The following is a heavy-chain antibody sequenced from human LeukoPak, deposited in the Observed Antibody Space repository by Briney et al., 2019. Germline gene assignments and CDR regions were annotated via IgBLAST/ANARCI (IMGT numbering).Heavy chain of an antibody. J-gene: IGHJ4*02. CDR3: ARTEREPHYFDY. V-gene: IGHV3-30-3*01. CDR1: GFTFSSYA. Sequence: GGSLRLSCAASGFTFSSYAIHWVRQAPGKGLDWMAVISYDGDDKYYADSVKGRFTISRDNSKNTLYLQMNSLRAEDTAVYYCARTEREPHYFDYWGQGTLVTVSS. D-gene: IGHD1-1*01. CDR2: ISYDGDDK.